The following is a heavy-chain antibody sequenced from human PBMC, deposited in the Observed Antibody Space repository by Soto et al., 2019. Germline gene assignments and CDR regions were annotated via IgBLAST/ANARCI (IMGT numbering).Heavy chain of an antibody. V-gene: IGHV3-23*01. J-gene: IGHJ4*02. CDR2: ISGSGGST. Sequence: GGSLRLSCAASGFTFSSYAMSWVRQAPGKGLEWVSAISGSGGSTYYADSVKGRLTISRDNSKNTLYLQMNSLRAEDTAVYYCAKDSAYYDSSGYYYLVLFDYWGQGTLVTVSS. CDR3: AKDSAYYDSSGYYYLVLFDY. D-gene: IGHD3-22*01. CDR1: GFTFSSYA.